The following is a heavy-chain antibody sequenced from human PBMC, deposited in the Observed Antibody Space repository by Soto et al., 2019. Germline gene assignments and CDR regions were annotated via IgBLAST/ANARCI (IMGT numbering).Heavy chain of an antibody. D-gene: IGHD5-18*01. Sequence: GESLKISCKGSGYSFTSYWTSWVRQMPGKGLEWMGRIDPSDSYTNYSPSFQGHVTISADKSISTAYLQWSSLKASDTAMYYCARQAMNAFDIWGQGTMVTVSS. V-gene: IGHV5-10-1*01. CDR2: IDPSDSYT. CDR3: ARQAMNAFDI. J-gene: IGHJ3*02. CDR1: GYSFTSYW.